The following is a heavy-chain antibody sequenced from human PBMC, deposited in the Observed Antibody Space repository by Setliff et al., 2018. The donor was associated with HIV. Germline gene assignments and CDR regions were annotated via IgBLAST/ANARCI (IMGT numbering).Heavy chain of an antibody. V-gene: IGHV1-58*02. CDR2: IVAGSGNT. CDR1: GFTFISSA. CDR3: ARDRLPAEVAVSGDWFDP. Sequence: GASVKVSCKASGFTFISSAMQWVRQARGQRLEWIGWIVAGSGNTNYAQKFQERVSITTDASTSTAYMEVRSLRSDDTAVYYCARDRLPAEVAVSGDWFDPWGQGTLVTVSS. J-gene: IGHJ5*02. D-gene: IGHD5-12*01.